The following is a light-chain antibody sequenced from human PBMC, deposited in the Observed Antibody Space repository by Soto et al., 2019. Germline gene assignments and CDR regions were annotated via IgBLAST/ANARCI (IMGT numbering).Light chain of an antibody. J-gene: IGLJ1*01. V-gene: IGLV2-14*01. CDR1: SSDIGGYNF. Sequence: QSALTQPASVSGSPGQSITIACTGTSSDIGGYNFVSWYQQHPGKAPKLLIYDVGNRPSGVSNRFSGSKSGNRASLTISGLQAEDEAHYYCNSYRTVSTYVFGTGTKLTVL. CDR2: DVG. CDR3: NSYRTVSTYV.